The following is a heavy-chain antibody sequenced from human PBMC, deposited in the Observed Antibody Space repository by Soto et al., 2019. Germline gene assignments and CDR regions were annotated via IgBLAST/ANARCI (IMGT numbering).Heavy chain of an antibody. V-gene: IGHV1-18*01. D-gene: IGHD6-6*01. CDR3: ERDVLYSTSGDRRFDP. J-gene: IGHJ5*02. CDR1: GSTFNSYG. Sequence: QVQLVQSGGEVKKPGASVRVSCKASGSTFNSYGISWVRQAPGQGLDRMGWLNTYNGNTNYAQKFQGRVSMTTDTSTSTAYLELRSRGSDDTAVYYCERDVLYSTSGDRRFDPWGQGTLVTVSS. CDR2: LNTYNGNT.